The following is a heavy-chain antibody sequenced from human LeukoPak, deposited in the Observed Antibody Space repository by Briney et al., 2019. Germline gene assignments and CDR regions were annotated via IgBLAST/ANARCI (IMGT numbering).Heavy chain of an antibody. CDR3: ASRNYGEEY. Sequence: GGAFRISRVGSGFPLRRITFFWVRPAPGKGGEWVSSISYSSSYIYYGDSVKGRFTISRDNTKNSLNLQMDSLRNEDTAVYYCASRNYGEEYWGQGTLVTVSS. V-gene: IGHV3-21*06. J-gene: IGHJ4*02. D-gene: IGHD4-17*01. CDR2: ISYSSSYI. CDR1: GFPLRRIT.